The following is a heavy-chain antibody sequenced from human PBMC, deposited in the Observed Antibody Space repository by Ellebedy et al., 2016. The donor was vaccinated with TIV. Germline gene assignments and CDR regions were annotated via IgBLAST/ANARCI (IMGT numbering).Heavy chain of an antibody. J-gene: IGHJ6*02. Sequence: AASVKVSCKASGYTFTSYYIHWVRQAPGQGLEWMGMINPRPGTTSSAQTFQGRVIMTRDTSTSTVSMELSSLRSDDTAVYYCVRDRDSFMASFYYYGMDVWGQGTTVTVSS. D-gene: IGHD5-24*01. CDR1: GYTFTSYY. CDR2: INPRPGTT. CDR3: VRDRDSFMASFYYYGMDV. V-gene: IGHV1-46*01.